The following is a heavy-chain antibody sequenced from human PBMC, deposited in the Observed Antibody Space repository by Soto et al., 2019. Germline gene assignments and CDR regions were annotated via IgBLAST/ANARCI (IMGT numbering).Heavy chain of an antibody. CDR3: AVMTRPGSRLYYFDY. CDR2: IIPIFGTA. CDR1: GGTFSSYA. J-gene: IGHJ4*02. V-gene: IGHV1-69*13. Sequence: SVKVSFKASGGTFSSYASIWLRQAPRQGPEWMGGIIPIFGTANYAQKFQGRVTITADESTSTAYMELSSLRSEDTAVYYCAVMTRPGSRLYYFDYWGQGTLVTVSS. D-gene: IGHD3-22*01.